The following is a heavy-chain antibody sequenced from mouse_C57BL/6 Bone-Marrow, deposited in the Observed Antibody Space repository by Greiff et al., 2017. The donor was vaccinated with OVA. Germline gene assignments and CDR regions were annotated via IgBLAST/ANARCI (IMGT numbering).Heavy chain of an antibody. CDR3: TGGSSWDY. CDR2: IRLKSDNYAT. D-gene: IGHD1-1*01. CDR1: GFTFSNYW. Sequence: EVKLMESGGGLVQPGGSMKLSCVASGFTFSNYWMNWVRQSPEKGLEWVAQIRLKSDNYATHYAESVKGRFTISRDDSKSSVYLQMNNLRAEDTGIYYCTGGSSWDYWGQGTTLTVSS. V-gene: IGHV6-3*01. J-gene: IGHJ2*01.